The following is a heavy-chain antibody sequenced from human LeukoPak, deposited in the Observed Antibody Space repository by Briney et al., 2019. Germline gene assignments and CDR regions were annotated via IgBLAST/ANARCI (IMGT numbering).Heavy chain of an antibody. CDR2: IIPGFGTT. CDR1: GGTLSNYYT. J-gene: IGHJ4*02. CDR3: AREDTIFGVAH. D-gene: IGHD3-3*01. Sequence: SVKVSCEASGGTLSNYYTITWMRQAPGQGLEWVGGIIPGFGTTSYAQKYRGRLTITADESTSTSNMEMSSLTSEDTAVYYCAREDTIFGVAHWGQGTLVTVSS. V-gene: IGHV1-69*13.